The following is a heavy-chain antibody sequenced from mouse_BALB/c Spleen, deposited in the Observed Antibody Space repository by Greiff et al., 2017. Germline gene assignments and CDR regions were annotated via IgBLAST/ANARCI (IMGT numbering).Heavy chain of an antibody. CDR1: GYTFTSYW. V-gene: IGHV1-5*01. CDR2: IYPGNSDT. D-gene: IGHD3-1*01. Sequence: VHVKQSGTVLARPGASVKMSCKASGYTFTSYWMHWVKQRPGQGLEWIGAIYPGNSDTSYNQKFKGKAKLTAVTSTSTAYMELSSLTNEDSAVYYCTRSGSSGGDYWGQGTSVTVSS. J-gene: IGHJ4*01. CDR3: TRSGSSGGDY.